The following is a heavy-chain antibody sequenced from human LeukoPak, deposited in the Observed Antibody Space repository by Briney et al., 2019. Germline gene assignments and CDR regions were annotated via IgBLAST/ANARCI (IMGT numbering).Heavy chain of an antibody. CDR1: GGSFSGYY. D-gene: IGHD2-15*01. V-gene: IGHV4-34*01. CDR2: INHSGST. J-gene: IGHJ3*02. CDR3: ARGGHCSGGSCLFLRRGAFDI. Sequence: PSETLSLTCAVYGGSFSGYYWSWIRQPPGKGLEWIGEINHSGSTNYNPSLTSRVTISVDTSKNQFSLKLSSVTAADTAVYYCARGGHCSGGSCLFLRRGAFDIWGQGTMVTVSS.